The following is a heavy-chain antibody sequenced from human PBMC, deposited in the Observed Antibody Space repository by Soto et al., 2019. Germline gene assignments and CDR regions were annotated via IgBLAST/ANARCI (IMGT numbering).Heavy chain of an antibody. CDR3: ARGGCSCGSCAFDY. D-gene: IGHD2-15*01. V-gene: IGHV4-59*07. CDR2: IYYSGST. J-gene: IGHJ4*02. Sequence: SDSLYLSRAASGGCINSSYWAWLRQHPGKGLEWIGYIYYSGSTNYNPSLKSRVTISVDTSKNQFSLKLSSVTAADTAVYYCARGGCSCGSCAFDYWGQGTLVTVSS. CDR1: GGCINSSY.